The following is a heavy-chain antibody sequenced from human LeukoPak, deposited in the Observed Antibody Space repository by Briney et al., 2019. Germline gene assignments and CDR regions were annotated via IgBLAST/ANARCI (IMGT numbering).Heavy chain of an antibody. D-gene: IGHD3-10*01. CDR3: AKGFNYYGSGSIDY. Sequence: GGSLRLSCTASGFSFSTYAMTWVRQAPGKGLEWVSAISGSGSSTYYANSVKGRFTISRDNSKNTLYLQMNSLKAEDTAVYYCAKGFNYYGSGSIDYWGQGTLVTVSS. CDR2: ISGSGSST. V-gene: IGHV3-23*01. CDR1: GFSFSTYA. J-gene: IGHJ4*02.